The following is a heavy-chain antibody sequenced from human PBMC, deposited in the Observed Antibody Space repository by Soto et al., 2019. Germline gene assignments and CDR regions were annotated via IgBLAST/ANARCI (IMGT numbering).Heavy chain of an antibody. J-gene: IGHJ4*02. CDR3: AIYPAVGGLLDY. V-gene: IGHV4-39*01. CDR2: IYYSGTT. Sequence: HLQLQESGPGLVKPSATLSLTCTVSAGSISNHNYYWGWIRQPPGTGLEWSGHIYYSGTTYYNPSLKSRVTLSVDTSKNQFSLKLSSVTAADTAVYYCAIYPAVGGLLDYWGQGTLVTVSS. D-gene: IGHD6-19*01. CDR1: AGSISNHNYY.